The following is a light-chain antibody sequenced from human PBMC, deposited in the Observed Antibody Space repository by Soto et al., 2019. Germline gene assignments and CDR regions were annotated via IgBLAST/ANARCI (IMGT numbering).Light chain of an antibody. V-gene: IGKV3-11*01. CDR1: QSVGSI. J-gene: IGKJ5*01. CDR3: QQRSNWPSIT. CDR2: GAS. Sequence: IVLTQSPATLSVSPGERATLSCRASQSVGSILAWYQQKPGQAPRFLIYGASIRATGISARFSGSGFGTEFTLTISSLEPEDFAVYYCQQRSNWPSITFGQGTRLEIK.